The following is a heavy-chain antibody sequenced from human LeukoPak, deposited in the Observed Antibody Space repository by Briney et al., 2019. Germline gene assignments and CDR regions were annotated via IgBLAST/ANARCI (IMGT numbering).Heavy chain of an antibody. CDR1: GFTFSSYA. J-gene: IGHJ4*02. V-gene: IGHV3-23*01. D-gene: IGHD3-22*01. CDR2: ISGSGSGGTT. CDR3: AKDQGEMIVVVSFDY. Sequence: GGSLRLSCAASGFTFSSYAMSWVRQAPGKGLEWVSAISGSGSGGTTYYADSVKGRFTISRDNSKNTLYLQMNSLRAEDTAVYYCAKDQGEMIVVVSFDYWGQGTLVTVSS.